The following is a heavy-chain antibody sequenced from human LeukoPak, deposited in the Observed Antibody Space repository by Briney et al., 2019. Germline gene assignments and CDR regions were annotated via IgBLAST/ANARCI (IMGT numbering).Heavy chain of an antibody. J-gene: IGHJ4*02. V-gene: IGHV1-69*06. CDR3: ARTILAPWELLG. Sequence: GASVKVSCKASGGTFSSYAISWVRQAPGQGLEWMGGIISIFGTANYAQKFQGRVTITADKSTSTAYMELSSLRSEDTAVYYCARTILAPWELLGWGQGTLVTVSS. D-gene: IGHD1-26*01. CDR1: GGTFSSYA. CDR2: IISIFGTA.